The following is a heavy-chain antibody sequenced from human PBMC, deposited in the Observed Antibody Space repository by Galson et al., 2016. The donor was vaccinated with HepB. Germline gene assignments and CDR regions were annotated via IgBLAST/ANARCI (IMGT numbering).Heavy chain of an antibody. CDR1: GFSFSAYA. CDR3: ARVKIAHASDSFNYAMDV. CDR2: ISYDGSNK. D-gene: IGHD2-2*01. J-gene: IGHJ6*02. V-gene: IGHV3-30*03. Sequence: SLRLSCAASGFSFSAYAMHWVRQAPGKGLEWLAVISYDGSNKYYADSVKGRFTISRDNSKNTLSMQMNTLRVVDTAVYYCARVKIAHASDSFNYAMDVWGQGTSVTVSS.